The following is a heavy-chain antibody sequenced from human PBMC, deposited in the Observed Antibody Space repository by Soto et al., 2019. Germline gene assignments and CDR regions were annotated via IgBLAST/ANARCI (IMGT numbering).Heavy chain of an antibody. V-gene: IGHV3-11*06. J-gene: IGHJ3*02. CDR1: GFTFSDYY. Sequence: PGGSLRLSCAASGFTFSDYYMSWIRQAPGKGLEWVSYISSSSSYTNYADSVKGRFTISRDNAKNSLYLQMNSLRAEDTAVYYCVLEQRREGGLDAFDIWGQGTMVTVSS. CDR2: ISSSSSYT. D-gene: IGHD1-1*01. CDR3: VLEQRREGGLDAFDI.